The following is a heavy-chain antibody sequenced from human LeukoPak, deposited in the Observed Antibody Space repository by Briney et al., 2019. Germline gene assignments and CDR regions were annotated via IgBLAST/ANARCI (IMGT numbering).Heavy chain of an antibody. CDR3: ARGGSSGYDRTNWFDP. CDR1: GGSISSTHW. J-gene: IGHJ5*02. D-gene: IGHD3-22*01. Sequence: PSGTLSLTCAVSGGSISSTHWWNWVRQPPGKGLEWIGEIYHSGSTNYNPSLKSRVTISVDKSKNQFSLKLSSVTAADTAVYYCARGGSSGYDRTNWFDPWGQGTLVTVSS. V-gene: IGHV4-4*02. CDR2: IYHSGST.